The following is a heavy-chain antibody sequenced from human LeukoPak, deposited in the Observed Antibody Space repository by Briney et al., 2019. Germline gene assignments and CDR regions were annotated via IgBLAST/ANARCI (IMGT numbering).Heavy chain of an antibody. CDR1: GGSISSNSYY. V-gene: IGHV4-39*07. CDR2: IYYSGST. Sequence: SETLSLTCAVSGGSISSNSYYWGWIRQPPGKGLEWIGSIYYSGSTYYNPSLKSRVTISVDTSKNQFSLKLSSVTAADTAVYYCARGASGSAGGDYWGQGTLVTVSS. CDR3: ARGASGSAGGDY. D-gene: IGHD1-26*01. J-gene: IGHJ4*02.